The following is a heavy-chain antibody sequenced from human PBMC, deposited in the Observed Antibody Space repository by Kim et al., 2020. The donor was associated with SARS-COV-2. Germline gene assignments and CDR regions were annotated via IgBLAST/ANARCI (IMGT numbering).Heavy chain of an antibody. CDR3: AKDGPRGCTSASCSSSDV. J-gene: IGHJ6*02. CDR2: ISGSGGNT. D-gene: IGHD2-2*01. CDR1: GFTFSSYA. V-gene: IGHV3-23*01. Sequence: GGSLRLSCAASGFTFSSYAMNWVRQAPGKGLEWVSIISGSGGNTYYADSVKGRFTISRDNSRNTLYLQINSLRAEDTAVYYCAKDGPRGCTSASCSSSDVWGRGTRVTVPS.